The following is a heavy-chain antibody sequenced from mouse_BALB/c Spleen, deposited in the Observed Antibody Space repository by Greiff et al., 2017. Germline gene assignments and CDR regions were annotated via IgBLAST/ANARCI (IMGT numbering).Heavy chain of an antibody. J-gene: IGHJ3*01. CDR3: ARRDWFAY. Sequence: EVKLEESGGGLVQPGGSRKLSCAASGFTFSSFGMHWVRQAPEKGLEWVAYISSGSSTIYYADTVKGRFTISRDNPKNTLFLQMTSLRSEDTAMYYCARRDWFAYWGQGTLVTVSA. CDR1: GFTFSSFG. V-gene: IGHV5-17*02. CDR2: ISSGSSTI.